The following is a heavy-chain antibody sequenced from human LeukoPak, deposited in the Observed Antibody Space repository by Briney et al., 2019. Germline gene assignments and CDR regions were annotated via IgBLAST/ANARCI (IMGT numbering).Heavy chain of an antibody. J-gene: IGHJ3*02. CDR3: ARRTIADAFDI. V-gene: IGHV5-51*01. Sequence: GEALKISCKGSGYSFTSYWIGWVRQMPGEGLEWMVIIYPGDSDTRYSRSFQGQVTISADKSISTVYLQWSSLKASDTAMYYCARRTIADAFDIWGQGTMVTVSS. D-gene: IGHD4/OR15-4a*01. CDR1: GYSFTSYW. CDR2: IYPGDSDT.